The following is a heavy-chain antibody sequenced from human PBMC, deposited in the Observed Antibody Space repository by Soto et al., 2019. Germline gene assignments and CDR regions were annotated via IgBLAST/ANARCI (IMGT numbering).Heavy chain of an antibody. D-gene: IGHD1-1*01. CDR3: ARNGTLTGYSYGMDV. V-gene: IGHV1-69*01. CDR1: GGTFSSYT. CDR2: IIPIFGTA. Sequence: QVQLVQSGAEVKKPGSSVKVSCKASGGTFSSYTINWVRQAPGQGPEWMGGIIPIFGTANYAQKFQGRVTITADESTSTSYMEVSSLRSEDTAGYYCARNGTLTGYSYGMDVWGQGTTVTVSS. J-gene: IGHJ6*02.